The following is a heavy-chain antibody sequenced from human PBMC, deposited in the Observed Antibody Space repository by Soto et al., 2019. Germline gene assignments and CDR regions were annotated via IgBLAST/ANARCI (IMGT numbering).Heavy chain of an antibody. CDR3: AKEQYSSSYYFDY. D-gene: IGHD6-6*01. CDR2: ISYDGSNK. V-gene: IGHV3-30*18. J-gene: IGHJ4*02. Sequence: QVQLVESGGGVVQPGRSLRLSCAASGFTFSSYGMHWVRQAPGKGLEWVAVISYDGSNKYYADSVKGRFTISRDNSKNTLYLQMNSLRAEDTAVYYSAKEQYSSSYYFDYWGQGTLVTVSS. CDR1: GFTFSSYG.